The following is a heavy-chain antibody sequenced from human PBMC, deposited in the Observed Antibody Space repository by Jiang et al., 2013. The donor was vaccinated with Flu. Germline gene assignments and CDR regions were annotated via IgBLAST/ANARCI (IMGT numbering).Heavy chain of an antibody. CDR2: IYWDNDK. D-gene: IGHD4-17*01. Sequence: PTQTLTLTCTFSGFSLSTPGVSVGWIRQPPGKALEWLALIYWDNDKRYSPSLKSRLTITKETSKNQVVLTMTDMDPEDTGTYYCAHSPTVHNWFDPWGQGTLVTVSS. V-gene: IGHV2-5*02. CDR3: AHSPTVHNWFDP. J-gene: IGHJ5*02. CDR1: GFSLSTPGVS.